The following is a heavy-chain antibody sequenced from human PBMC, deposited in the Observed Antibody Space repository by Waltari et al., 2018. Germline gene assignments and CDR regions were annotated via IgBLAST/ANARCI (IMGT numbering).Heavy chain of an antibody. J-gene: IGHJ5*02. D-gene: IGHD1-26*01. CDR1: GASLSSYF. V-gene: IGHV4-59*01. CDR2: VYCSGIT. CDR3: ARDGCVVGGNAPGNWFDP. Sequence: QVQLQESGPILVKPSATLSPTCTVSGASLSSYFWSWIRPPPGTGLASIGYVYCSGITNYNPSLKRRAIISVGPPKQHFSLKVNSPTAAHTAVYYCARDGCVVGGNAPGNWFDPWGHGTLATVSS.